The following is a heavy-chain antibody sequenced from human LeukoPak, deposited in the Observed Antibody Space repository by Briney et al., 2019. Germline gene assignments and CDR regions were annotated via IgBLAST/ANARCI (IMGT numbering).Heavy chain of an antibody. CDR3: ARSSGTGTFSY. D-gene: IGHD6-25*01. Sequence: SETLSLTCTGSGDSISRSTYYWAWIRQPPGKGLEWIGSVYYGRSPYFNPSLESRATISVDTSKNHFSLKMSSVTAADTAVYYCARSSGTGTFSYWGQGTLVTVSS. CDR1: GDSISRSTYY. CDR2: VYYGRSP. V-gene: IGHV4-39*02. J-gene: IGHJ4*02.